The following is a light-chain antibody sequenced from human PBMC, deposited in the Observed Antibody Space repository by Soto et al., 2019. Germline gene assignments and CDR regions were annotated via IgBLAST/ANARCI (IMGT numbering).Light chain of an antibody. CDR3: QQRSNWPIT. J-gene: IGKJ5*01. Sequence: IGLTQSPSTLALSPWEIATLSCRASQSVSSYLAWYQQKPGQAPRLLIYGASNRATGIPARFSGSGSGTDFTLTISSLEPEDFAVYYCQQRSNWPITFGQGTRLEIK. V-gene: IGKV3-11*01. CDR1: QSVSSY. CDR2: GAS.